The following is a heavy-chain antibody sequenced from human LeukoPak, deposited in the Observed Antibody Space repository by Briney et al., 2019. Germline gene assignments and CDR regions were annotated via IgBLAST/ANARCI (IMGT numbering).Heavy chain of an antibody. CDR2: ISAYNGNT. CDR3: ARDWYYGSGSYYPPLSY. V-gene: IGHV1-18*01. CDR1: GYTFTSYG. J-gene: IGHJ4*02. Sequence: GASVKVSCKASGYTFTSYGISWVRQAPGQGLEWMGWISAYNGNTNYAQKLQGRVTMTTDTSTSTAYMELRSLRSDDTAVYYCARDWYYGSGSYYPPLSYWGQGTLVTVSS. D-gene: IGHD3-10*01.